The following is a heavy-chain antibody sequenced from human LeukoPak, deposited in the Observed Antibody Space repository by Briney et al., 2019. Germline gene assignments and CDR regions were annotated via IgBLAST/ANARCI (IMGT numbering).Heavy chain of an antibody. CDR1: GGTFSSYA. CDR2: IIPIFGTA. Sequence: ASVKVSCKASGGTFSSYAISWVRQAPGQGLEWMGGIIPIFGTANYAQKFQGRVTITADESTSTAYMELSSLRSEDTAVYYCARDSAPYGSGSYQDDAFDIWGQGTMVTVSS. CDR3: ARDSAPYGSGSYQDDAFDI. D-gene: IGHD3-10*01. V-gene: IGHV1-69*13. J-gene: IGHJ3*02.